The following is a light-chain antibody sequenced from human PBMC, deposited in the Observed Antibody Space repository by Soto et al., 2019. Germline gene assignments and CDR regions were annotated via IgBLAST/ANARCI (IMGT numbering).Light chain of an antibody. J-gene: IGLJ1*01. V-gene: IGLV2-14*01. CDR3: SSYTSSSTYV. CDR2: EVS. Sequence: QSALTQPASVSRSPGQSITISCTGTSSDVVGYNYVSWYQQHPGKAPKLMIYEVSNRPSGVSNRFSGSKSGNTASLTISGLQAEDEADYYCSSYTSSSTYVFGTGTKLTVL. CDR1: SSDVVGYNY.